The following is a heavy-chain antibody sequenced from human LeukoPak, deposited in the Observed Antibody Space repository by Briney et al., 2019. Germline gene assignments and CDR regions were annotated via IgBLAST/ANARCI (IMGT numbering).Heavy chain of an antibody. D-gene: IGHD2-2*01. CDR3: AIGEYCSSTSCYEGGWFDP. CDR2: IYYSGST. J-gene: IGHJ5*02. Sequence: SETPSLTCTVSGGSISSSSYYWGWIRQPPGKGLEWIGSIYYSGSTYYNPSLKSRVTISVDTSKNQFSLKLSSVTAADTAVYYCAIGEYCSSTSCYEGGWFDPWGQGTLVTVSS. CDR1: GGSISSSSYY. V-gene: IGHV4-39*07.